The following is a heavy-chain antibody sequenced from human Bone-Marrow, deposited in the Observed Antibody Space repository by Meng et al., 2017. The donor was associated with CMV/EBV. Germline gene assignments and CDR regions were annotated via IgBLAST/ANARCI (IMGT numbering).Heavy chain of an antibody. D-gene: IGHD3-3*01. J-gene: IGHJ6*02. CDR2: INHSGSA. Sequence: ESLKISCAASGFTVSSNYMSWVRQPPGKGLEWIGEINHSGSANYNPSLKSRVTISVDTSKNQFSLKVSSVTAADTAVYYCARSLEWLYYYYYGMDVWGQGTTVTVSS. CDR3: ARSLEWLYYYYYGMDV. CDR1: GFTVSSNY. V-gene: IGHV4-34*01.